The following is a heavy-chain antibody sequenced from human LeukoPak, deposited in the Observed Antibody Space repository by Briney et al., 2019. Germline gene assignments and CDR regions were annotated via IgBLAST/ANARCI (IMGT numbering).Heavy chain of an antibody. D-gene: IGHD4-17*01. V-gene: IGHV4-30-2*01. CDR2: IYHSGST. J-gene: IGHJ6*02. Sequence: SETLSLTCAVSGGPISSGGYSWSWIRQPPGKGLEWIGYIYHSGSTYYNPSLKSRVTISVDRSKNQFSLKLSSVTAADTAVYYCARAEYGDPPYYYYGMDVWGQGTTVTVSS. CDR1: GGPISSGGYS. CDR3: ARAEYGDPPYYYYGMDV.